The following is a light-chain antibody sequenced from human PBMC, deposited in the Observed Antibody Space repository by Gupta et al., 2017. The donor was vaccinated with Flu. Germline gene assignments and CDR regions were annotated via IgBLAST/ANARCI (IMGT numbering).Light chain of an antibody. CDR1: QSINSW. J-gene: IGKJ2*01. Sequence: DIQMTQSPSNLSASVGDRVTITCRASQSINSWLAWYQQRPGKAPKFLIYKASTLASGVSSRFSGSGSGTEFTLSISSLQPDEFATYYCQQYKSFPSTFGQGTRLDTK. CDR3: QQYKSFPST. V-gene: IGKV1-5*03. CDR2: KAS.